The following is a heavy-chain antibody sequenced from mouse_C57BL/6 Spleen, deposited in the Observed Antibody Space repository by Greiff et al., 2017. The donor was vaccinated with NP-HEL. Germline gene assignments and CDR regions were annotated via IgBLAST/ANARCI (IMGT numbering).Heavy chain of an antibody. J-gene: IGHJ1*03. D-gene: IGHD4-1*01. CDR2: ISDGGSYT. CDR1: GFTFSSYA. Sequence: VQLKQSGGGLVKPGGSLKLSCAASGFTFSSYAMSWVRQTPEKRLEWVATISDGGSYTYYPDNVKGRFTISRDNAKNNLYLQMSHLKSEDTAMYDCARLTGTYGYFDVWGTGTTVTVSS. CDR3: ARLTGTYGYFDV. V-gene: IGHV5-4*01.